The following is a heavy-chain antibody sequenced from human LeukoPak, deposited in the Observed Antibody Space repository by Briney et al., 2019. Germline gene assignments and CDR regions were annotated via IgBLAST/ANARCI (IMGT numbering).Heavy chain of an antibody. J-gene: IGHJ4*02. CDR1: GGSFSGHY. CDR2: INHSGST. D-gene: IGHD3-3*01. CDR3: ARGCMEYYDFWSGYMTKGYFDY. V-gene: IGHV4-34*01. Sequence: SETLSLTCAVYGGSFSGHYRSWIRQPPGKGLEWIGEINHSGSTNYNPSLKSRVTISVDASKNQFSLKLSSVTAADTAMYYCARGCMEYYDFWSGYMTKGYFDYWGQGTLVTVSS.